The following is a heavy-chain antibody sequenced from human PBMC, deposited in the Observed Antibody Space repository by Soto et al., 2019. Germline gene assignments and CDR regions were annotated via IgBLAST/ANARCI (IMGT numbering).Heavy chain of an antibody. Sequence: GASVKVSCKASGYTFTSYGISWVRQAPGQGLEWMGWISTYNGNTSYAQKLQGRVTMTTDTSTDTAYMELSSLRSEDTAVYYCATIPSMGDDGSGPPFDPWGQGTLVTVSS. D-gene: IGHD4-17*01. CDR1: GYTFTSYG. V-gene: IGHV1-18*01. CDR3: ATIPSMGDDGSGPPFDP. CDR2: ISTYNGNT. J-gene: IGHJ5*02.